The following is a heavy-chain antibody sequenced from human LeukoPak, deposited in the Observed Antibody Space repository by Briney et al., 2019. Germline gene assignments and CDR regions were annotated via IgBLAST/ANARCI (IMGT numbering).Heavy chain of an antibody. D-gene: IGHD6-6*01. Sequence: GASVKVSCKASGYTFTSYGISWVRQAPGQGLEWMGWISAHNGNTNYAQKLQGRVTMTTDTSTSTAYMELRSLRSDDTAVYYCARDKRAARLDAFDIWGQGTMVTVSS. V-gene: IGHV1-18*01. CDR3: ARDKRAARLDAFDI. J-gene: IGHJ3*02. CDR2: ISAHNGNT. CDR1: GYTFTSYG.